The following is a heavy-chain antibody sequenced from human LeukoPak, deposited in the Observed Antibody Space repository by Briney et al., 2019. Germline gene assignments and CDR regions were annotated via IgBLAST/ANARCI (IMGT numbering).Heavy chain of an antibody. V-gene: IGHV1-46*01. D-gene: IGHD2-2*02. CDR2: INPSGGST. J-gene: IGHJ4*02. CDR3: ARTAAIREGFDY. Sequence: ASVKVSCKASGYTFTGYYMHWVRQAPGQGLEWMGIINPSGGSTSYAQKFQGRVTMTRDTSTSTVYMELSSLRSEDTAVYYCARTAAIREGFDYWGQGTLVTVSS. CDR1: GYTFTGYY.